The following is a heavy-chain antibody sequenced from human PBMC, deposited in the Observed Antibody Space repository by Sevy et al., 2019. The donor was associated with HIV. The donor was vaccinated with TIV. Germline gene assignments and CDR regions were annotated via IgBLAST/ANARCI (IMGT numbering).Heavy chain of an antibody. D-gene: IGHD1-26*01. CDR2: IRPDGSDK. V-gene: IGHV3-7*01. J-gene: IGHJ4*02. Sequence: GGSLRLSCAASGFTFSPYWMTWVRQAPGKGLEWVANIRPDGSDKYYVHSVKGRFTISRDNAKNSLYLQMNSLRADDTAMYYCANGVGLDCWGQGALVTVSS. CDR3: ANGVGLDC. CDR1: GFTFSPYW.